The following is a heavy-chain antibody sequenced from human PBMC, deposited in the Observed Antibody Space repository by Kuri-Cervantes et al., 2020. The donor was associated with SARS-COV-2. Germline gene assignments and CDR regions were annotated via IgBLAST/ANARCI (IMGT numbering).Heavy chain of an antibody. CDR3: AREWLAKLDY. CDR1: GFTFSSYA. D-gene: IGHD5-12*01. V-gene: IGHV3-23*01. Sequence: GESLKISCAASGFTFSSYAMRWVRQAPGEGLEWVSIISGSGGRTYNPDSVKGRFTISRDNSKNTLYLQMNSLRAEDTAVYYCAREWLAKLDYWGQGTLVTVSS. CDR2: ISGSGGRT. J-gene: IGHJ4*02.